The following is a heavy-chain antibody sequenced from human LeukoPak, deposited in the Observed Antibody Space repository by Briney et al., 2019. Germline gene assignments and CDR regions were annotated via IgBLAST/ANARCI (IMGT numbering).Heavy chain of an antibody. V-gene: IGHV4-59*12. CDR3: ARSPLPIPFDY. CDR1: GGSISSYY. CDR2: IYHSGST. J-gene: IGHJ4*02. Sequence: SETLSLTCTVSGGSISSYYWSWIRQPPGKGLEWIGEIYHSGSTNYNPSLKSRVTISVDKSKNQFSLKLSSVTAADTAVYYCARSPLPIPFDYWGQGTLVTVSS. D-gene: IGHD2-2*02.